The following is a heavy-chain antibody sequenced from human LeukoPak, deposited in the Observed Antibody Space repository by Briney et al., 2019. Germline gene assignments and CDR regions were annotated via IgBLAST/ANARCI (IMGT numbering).Heavy chain of an antibody. J-gene: IGHJ4*02. CDR2: IYYSGST. D-gene: IGHD6-19*01. V-gene: IGHV4-59*08. CDR3: TTTSLGYSSGWYYFDY. CDR1: GGSISSYY. Sequence: PSETLSLTCTVSGGSISSYYWSWVRQPPGKGLEWIGYIYYSGSTNYNPSLKSRVTISVDTSKNQFSLKLSSVTAADTAVYYCTTTSLGYSSGWYYFDYWGQGTLVTVSS.